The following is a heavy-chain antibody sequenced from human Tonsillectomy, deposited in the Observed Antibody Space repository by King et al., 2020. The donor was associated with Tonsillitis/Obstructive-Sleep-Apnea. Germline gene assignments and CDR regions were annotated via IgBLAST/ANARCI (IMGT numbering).Heavy chain of an antibody. V-gene: IGHV4-4*07. Sequence: QLQESGPGLVKPSETLSVTCAVSGGSINNHYWSWIRQPAGKGLEWIGRIYPGGTTNYKSSFKTRVTMSVDTSKNQLSLRLTSMTAADTAVYYCGRDAYDVWSGYFVGWFDSWGQGTQVIVSS. D-gene: IGHD3-3*01. CDR3: GRDAYDVWSGYFVGWFDS. CDR2: IYPGGTT. J-gene: IGHJ5*01. CDR1: GGSINNHY.